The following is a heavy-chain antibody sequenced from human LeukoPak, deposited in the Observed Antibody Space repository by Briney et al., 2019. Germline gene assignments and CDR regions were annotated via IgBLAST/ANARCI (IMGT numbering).Heavy chain of an antibody. D-gene: IGHD2-2*01. Sequence: ASVKVSCKASGYTFTSYYMHWVRQAPGQGLEWMGIINPSGGSTSYAQKFQGRVTMTRDTSTSTVYMELGSLRSEDTAVYYCARTNCSSTSCFTNWFDPWGQGTLVTVSS. CDR2: INPSGGST. CDR3: ARTNCSSTSCFTNWFDP. J-gene: IGHJ5*02. V-gene: IGHV1-46*01. CDR1: GYTFTSYY.